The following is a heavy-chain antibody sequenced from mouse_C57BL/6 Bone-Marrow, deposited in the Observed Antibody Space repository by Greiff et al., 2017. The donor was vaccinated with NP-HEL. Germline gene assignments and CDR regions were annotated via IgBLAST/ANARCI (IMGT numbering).Heavy chain of an antibody. D-gene: IGHD2-1*01. J-gene: IGHJ3*01. Sequence: EVKLVESGGGLVKPGGSLKLSCAASGFTFSSYAMSWVRQTPEKRLEWVATISDGGSYTYYPDNVKGRFTITRDNAKNNLYLQMSQLKAEDTAMYYCARDRESYYGNPWFAYWGQGTLVTVSA. CDR3: ARDRESYYGNPWFAY. CDR1: GFTFSSYA. V-gene: IGHV5-4*01. CDR2: ISDGGSYT.